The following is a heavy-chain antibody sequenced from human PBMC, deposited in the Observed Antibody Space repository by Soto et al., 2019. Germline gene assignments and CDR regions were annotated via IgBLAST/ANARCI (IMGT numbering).Heavy chain of an antibody. Sequence: SETLSLSCAVYGGSFSGYYWSWIRQPPGKGLEWIGEINHSGSTNYNPSLKSRVTISVDRSKNQFSLKVRSVTAADTAVYYCASETYGHYVGYFDPWGQG. D-gene: IGHD3-3*01. CDR3: ASETYGHYVGYFDP. CDR2: INHSGST. V-gene: IGHV4-34*01. CDR1: GGSFSGYY. J-gene: IGHJ5*02.